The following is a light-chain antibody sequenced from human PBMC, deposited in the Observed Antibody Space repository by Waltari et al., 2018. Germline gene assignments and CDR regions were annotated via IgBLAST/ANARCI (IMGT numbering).Light chain of an antibody. Sequence: DVVMTQSPLSLPVTLGQPASISCTSSQSLVFDDGNTYLNWFQQRPGQSPRRLIYKVSVRYSGAPDRFSGRGSGTDFTLQISRVEAEDVGVYYCMQGTHWPRTLGQGTKVEIK. CDR3: MQGTHWPRT. CDR1: QSLVFDDGNTY. J-gene: IGKJ1*01. CDR2: KVS. V-gene: IGKV2-30*01.